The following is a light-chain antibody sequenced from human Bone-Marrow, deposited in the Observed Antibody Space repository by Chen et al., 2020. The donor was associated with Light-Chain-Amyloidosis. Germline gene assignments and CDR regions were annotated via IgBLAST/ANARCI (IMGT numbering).Light chain of an antibody. J-gene: IGLJ3*02. Sequence: SYVLTQPYSVSVAPGQTATIACGGNNIGSTSVHWYQQTPGQAPLLVVYDESDRPSGIPERLSGSNSGNTATLTISRVEAGDEADYYCQVWDRSSDRPVFGGGTKLTVL. CDR2: DES. CDR3: QVWDRSSDRPV. V-gene: IGLV3-21*02. CDR1: NIGSTS.